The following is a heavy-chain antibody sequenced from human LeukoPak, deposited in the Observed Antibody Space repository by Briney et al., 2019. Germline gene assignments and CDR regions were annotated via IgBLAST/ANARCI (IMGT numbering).Heavy chain of an antibody. D-gene: IGHD5-12*01. CDR1: GYTFYSYG. V-gene: IGHV1-18*01. CDR3: VRDGRFEYSHFYYFDY. CDR2: INVYNDNR. J-gene: IGHJ4*02. Sequence: GASVTVSCKASGYTFYSYGISWVRQAPGQGLEWMAWINVYNDNRRYAQNFQGRVTLTTDKSTSTAYMELRSLKSDDTATYYCVRDGRFEYSHFYYFDYWGQGTQVTVSS.